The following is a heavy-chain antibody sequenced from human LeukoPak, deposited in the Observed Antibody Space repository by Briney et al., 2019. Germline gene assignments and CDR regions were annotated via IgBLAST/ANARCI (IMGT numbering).Heavy chain of an antibody. V-gene: IGHV3-30*04. CDR2: ISYDGSNK. Sequence: PGRSLRLSCAASGLTFSSYAMHWVRQAPGKGLEWVAVISYDGSNKYYADSVKGRFTISRDNSKNTLYLQMNSLRAEDTAVYYCARDPDIVATGDYWGQGTLVTVSS. CDR3: ARDPDIVATGDY. J-gene: IGHJ4*02. D-gene: IGHD5-12*01. CDR1: GLTFSSYA.